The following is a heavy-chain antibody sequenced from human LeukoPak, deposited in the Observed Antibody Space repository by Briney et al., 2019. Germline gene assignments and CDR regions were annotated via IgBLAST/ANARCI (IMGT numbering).Heavy chain of an antibody. V-gene: IGHV4-39*01. CDR3: AMNTSDTAFDY. D-gene: IGHD6-19*01. CDR1: GGSISSGRYY. CDR2: IYYSGST. J-gene: IGHJ4*02. Sequence: SETLPLTCAVSGGSISSGRYYWGWIRQPPGKGLEWIGSIYYSGSTSYNPSLKSRVTISVDTSKNQFSLRLSSVTAADTAVDYCAMNTSDTAFDYWGPGTLVTVS.